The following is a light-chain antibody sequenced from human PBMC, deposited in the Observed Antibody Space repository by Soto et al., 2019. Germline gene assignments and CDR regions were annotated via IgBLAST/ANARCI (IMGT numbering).Light chain of an antibody. CDR1: HGISSY. CDR2: KAS. V-gene: IGKV1-5*03. J-gene: IGKJ1*01. Sequence: DIQMTQSPASLSAYVGDRVTITCRASHGISSYLAWYQQKPGKAPKLLIYKASSLESGVPSRFSGSGSGTEFTLTISSLQPDDFATYYCQQYNSDSLTFGQGTKVE. CDR3: QQYNSDSLT.